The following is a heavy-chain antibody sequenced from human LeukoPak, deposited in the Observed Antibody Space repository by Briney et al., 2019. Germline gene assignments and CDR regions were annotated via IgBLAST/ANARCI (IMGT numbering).Heavy chain of an antibody. Sequence: SVKVSCKASGGTFSSYAISWVRQAPGQGLEWMGRIIPILGIANYAQKFQGRVTITRNTSISTAYMELSSLRSEDTAVYYCARDPGPYYYDSSGYYGLLGCAFDIWGQGTMVTVSS. J-gene: IGHJ3*02. CDR2: IIPILGIA. V-gene: IGHV1-69*04. D-gene: IGHD3-22*01. CDR3: ARDPGPYYYDSSGYYGLLGCAFDI. CDR1: GGTFSSYA.